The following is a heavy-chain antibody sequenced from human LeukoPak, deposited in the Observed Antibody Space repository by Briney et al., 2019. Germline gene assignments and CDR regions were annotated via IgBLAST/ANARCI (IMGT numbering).Heavy chain of an antibody. V-gene: IGHV3-21*01. D-gene: IGHD3-3*01. CDR1: GFTFSSYS. Sequence: GGSLRLSCAASGFTFSSYSMNWVRQAPGKGLEWVSSITSSSSFIFYADSVKGRFTISRDNAKNSLYLQMKSLRAEDTAVYYCARDSAGITIFGVVTQRDYWGQGTLVTVSS. CDR2: ITSSSSFI. CDR3: ARDSAGITIFGVVTQRDY. J-gene: IGHJ4*02.